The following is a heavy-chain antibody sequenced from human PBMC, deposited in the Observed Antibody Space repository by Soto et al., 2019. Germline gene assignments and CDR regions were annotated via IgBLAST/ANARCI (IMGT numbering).Heavy chain of an antibody. J-gene: IGHJ5*02. Sequence: SETLSLTCAVSSDSISSNNWWSWVRQPPGKGLEWIGEIYHSGNTNYNPSLKSRVTISLDKSKNQFSLKLSSVTAADTAVYYCARAMVVTQNWFDPWGQGTLVTVSS. CDR1: SDSISSNNW. V-gene: IGHV4-4*02. D-gene: IGHD2-21*02. CDR2: IYHSGNT. CDR3: ARAMVVTQNWFDP.